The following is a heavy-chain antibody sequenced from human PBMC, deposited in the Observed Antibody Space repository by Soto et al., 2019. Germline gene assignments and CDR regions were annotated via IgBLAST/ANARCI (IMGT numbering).Heavy chain of an antibody. D-gene: IGHD6-19*01. CDR2: ISYDGSNK. Sequence: GGSLRLSCAASGFTFSSYAMHWVRQAPGKGLEWVAVISYDGSNKYYADSVKGRFTISRDNSKNTLYLQMNSLRAEDTAVYYCARFISGYSSGLDYWGQGTLVTVSS. V-gene: IGHV3-30-3*01. CDR3: ARFISGYSSGLDY. J-gene: IGHJ4*02. CDR1: GFTFSSYA.